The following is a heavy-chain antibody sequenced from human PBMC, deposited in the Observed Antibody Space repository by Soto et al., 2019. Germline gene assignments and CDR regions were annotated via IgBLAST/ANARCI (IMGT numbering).Heavy chain of an antibody. J-gene: IGHJ5*02. V-gene: IGHV4-34*01. CDR2: INHSGST. Sequence: QVQLQQWGAGLLKPSETLSLTCAVYGGSFSGYYWSWIRQPPGKGLEWIGEINHSGSTNYNPSLKSRVTISVDTSKNQFSLKLSSVTAADTAVYYCARGGLDTAIRGENWFDPWGQGTLVTVSS. CDR1: GGSFSGYY. D-gene: IGHD5-18*01. CDR3: ARGGLDTAIRGENWFDP.